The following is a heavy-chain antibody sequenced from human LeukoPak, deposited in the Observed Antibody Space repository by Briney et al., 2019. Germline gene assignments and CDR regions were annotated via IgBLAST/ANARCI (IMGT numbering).Heavy chain of an antibody. Sequence: SETLSLTCTVSGASVTDYYWSWIRQSPGKGLEWISYIHHSGNSDYNPSLRSRVTTSLDTSKSQFSLNLISVTAADTAVYYCTRGHWGLQSWSQGTLVTVSS. D-gene: IGHD7-27*01. CDR3: TRGHWGLQS. J-gene: IGHJ5*02. V-gene: IGHV4-59*02. CDR1: GASVTDYY. CDR2: IHHSGNS.